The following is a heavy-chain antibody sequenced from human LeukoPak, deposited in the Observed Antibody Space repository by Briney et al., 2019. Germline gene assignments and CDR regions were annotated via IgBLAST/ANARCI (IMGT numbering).Heavy chain of an antibody. CDR3: ARQGQTHVLRYFDWLFPDAFDI. CDR1: GYIFTGYW. J-gene: IGHJ3*02. V-gene: IGHV5-51*01. CDR2: IYPGDSDT. Sequence: GESLKISCKGSGYIFTGYWVGWVRQMPGEGLEWMRSIYPGDSDTRYSPSLQGQVTISADKSISTAYLQWSSLKASDTAVYYCARQGQTHVLRYFDWLFPDAFDIWGQGTMVTVSS. D-gene: IGHD3-9*01.